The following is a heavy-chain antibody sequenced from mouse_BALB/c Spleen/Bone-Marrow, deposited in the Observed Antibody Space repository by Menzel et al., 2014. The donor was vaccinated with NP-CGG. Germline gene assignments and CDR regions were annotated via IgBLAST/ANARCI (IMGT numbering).Heavy chain of an antibody. Sequence: QVQLQQSGAELVKPGAPVKLSCKASGYTFTSYWMNWVKQRPGRGLEWIGRIDPSDSETHYNQKFKDKATLTVGKSSSTAYIQLSSLTSEDSAVYYCARDGVITSYYAMDYWGQGTSVTVSS. V-gene: IGHV1-69*02. CDR3: ARDGVITSYYAMDY. CDR1: GYTFTSYW. J-gene: IGHJ4*01. D-gene: IGHD2-4*01. CDR2: IDPSDSET.